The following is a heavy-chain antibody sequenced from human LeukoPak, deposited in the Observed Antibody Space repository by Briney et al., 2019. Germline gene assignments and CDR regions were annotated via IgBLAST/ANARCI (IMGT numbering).Heavy chain of an antibody. CDR2: IYYSGST. Sequence: PETLSLTCTVSGGSISSYYWSWIRQPPGKGLEWIGYIYYSGSTNYNPSLKSRVTISVDTSKNQFSLKLSSVTAADTAVYYCARDSGSSGWYNYYYYYYMDVWGKGTTVTVSS. D-gene: IGHD6-19*01. V-gene: IGHV4-59*01. CDR3: ARDSGSSGWYNYYYYYYMDV. J-gene: IGHJ6*03. CDR1: GGSISSYY.